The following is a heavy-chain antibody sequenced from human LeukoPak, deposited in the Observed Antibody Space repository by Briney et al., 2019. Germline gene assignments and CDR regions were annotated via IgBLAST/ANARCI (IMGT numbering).Heavy chain of an antibody. V-gene: IGHV3-11*01. D-gene: IGHD5-18*01. CDR2: ISSSGSTI. Sequence: GGSLRLSCAASGFTFSDYYMSWIRQAPGEGLGWVSYISSSGSTIYYAHSVKGRFTISRDNAKNSLYLQMTSLRAEDTAVYYCARELDTAMVVDYWGQGTLVTVSS. J-gene: IGHJ4*02. CDR1: GFTFSDYY. CDR3: ARELDTAMVVDY.